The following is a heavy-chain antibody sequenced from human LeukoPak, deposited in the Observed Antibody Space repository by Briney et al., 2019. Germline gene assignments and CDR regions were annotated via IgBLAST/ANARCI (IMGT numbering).Heavy chain of an antibody. CDR2: ISWNSGSI. D-gene: IGHD3-22*01. CDR3: ARDFKSPSAVVITTLYYYYYMDV. V-gene: IGHV3-9*01. Sequence: GGSLRLSCAASGFIFDDYAMHWVRQAPGKGLEWVSGISWNSGSIGYADSVKGRFIISRDNAKNSLYLQMNSLRAEDTAVYYCARDFKSPSAVVITTLYYYYYMDVWGKGTTVTVSS. J-gene: IGHJ6*03. CDR1: GFIFDDYA.